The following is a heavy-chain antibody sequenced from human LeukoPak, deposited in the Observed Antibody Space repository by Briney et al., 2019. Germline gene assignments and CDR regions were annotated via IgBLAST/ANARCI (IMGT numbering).Heavy chain of an antibody. Sequence: SETLSLTCTVSGGSISSSSYYWGWIRQPPGKGLEWIGSIYYSGSTYYNPSLKSRVTISVDTSKNQFSLKLSSVTAADTAVYYWARQEGEGYCSGGSCYLHPYYFDYWGQETLVTVSS. CDR1: GGSISSSSYY. J-gene: IGHJ4*02. CDR3: ARQEGEGYCSGGSCYLHPYYFDY. V-gene: IGHV4-39*01. CDR2: IYYSGST. D-gene: IGHD2-15*01.